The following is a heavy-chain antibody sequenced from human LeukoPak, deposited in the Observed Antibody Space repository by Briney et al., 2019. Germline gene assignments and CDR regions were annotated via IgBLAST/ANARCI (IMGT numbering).Heavy chain of an antibody. Sequence: PSETLSLTCAVYGGSFSGYYCSWIRQPPGKGLEWIGEINHSGSTNYNPSLKSRVTISVDTSKNQFSLKLSSVTAADTAVYYCARWVLRYFDWLLYSDAFDIWGQGTMVTVSS. CDR1: GGSFSGYY. V-gene: IGHV4-34*01. J-gene: IGHJ3*02. CDR3: ARWVLRYFDWLLYSDAFDI. D-gene: IGHD3-9*01. CDR2: INHSGST.